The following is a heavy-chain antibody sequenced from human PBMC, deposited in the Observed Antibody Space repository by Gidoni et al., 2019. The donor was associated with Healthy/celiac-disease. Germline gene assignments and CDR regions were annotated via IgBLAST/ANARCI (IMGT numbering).Heavy chain of an antibody. Sequence: WGAVISYDGSNKYYADSVKGRFTISRDNSKNSLYLQMNSLRAEDTAVYYCAEDLGCSSTSCYYYYYYGIDVWGQGTTVTVSS. V-gene: IGHV3-30*18. CDR3: AEDLGCSSTSCYYYYYYGIDV. CDR2: ISYDGSNK. J-gene: IGHJ6*02. D-gene: IGHD2-2*01.